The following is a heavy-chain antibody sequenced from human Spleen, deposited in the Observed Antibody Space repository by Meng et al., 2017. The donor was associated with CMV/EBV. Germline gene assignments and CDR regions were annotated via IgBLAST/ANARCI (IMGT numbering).Heavy chain of an antibody. CDR1: GYTFTSYG. V-gene: IGHV1-18*01. J-gene: IGHJ2*01. D-gene: IGHD1-26*01. CDR3: ARLGGSPFGAYSYFDL. Sequence: SGYTFTSYGLSWVRQAPGQGLEWMGWISGYNGKKDYVQKFQGRVTMTTDTSTSTVYMELRSLTSDDSAVYYCARLGGSPFGAYSYFDLWGRGTLVTVSS. CDR2: ISGYNGKK.